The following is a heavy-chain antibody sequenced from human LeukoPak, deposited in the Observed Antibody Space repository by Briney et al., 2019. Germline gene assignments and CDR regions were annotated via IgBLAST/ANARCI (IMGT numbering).Heavy chain of an antibody. CDR1: GYTFIDYY. V-gene: IGHV1-46*01. CDR3: AKATGGVIYDKDVFDM. D-gene: IGHD3-16*01. CDR2: INPSRGTT. J-gene: IGHJ3*02. Sequence: GASVKVSCKASGYTFIDYYIHWVRQAPGQGLEWMGIINPSRGTTNYAQKFQGRVTMTRDMSTSTVYMELSSLRSEDTAVYYCAKATGGVIYDKDVFDMWGQGTMVTVSS.